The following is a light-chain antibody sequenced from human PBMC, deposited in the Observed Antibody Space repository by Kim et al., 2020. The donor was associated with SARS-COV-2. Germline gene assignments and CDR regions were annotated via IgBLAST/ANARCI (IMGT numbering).Light chain of an antibody. V-gene: IGKV3-11*01. CDR2: DAS. Sequence: SPGDRATLSCRASQSVSSYLAWYQQKPGQAPRLLIYDASTRATGIPARFSGSGSGTDFTLTISSLEPEDFAVYYCQQRSNWPPLTFGGGTKVDIK. CDR3: QQRSNWPPLT. J-gene: IGKJ4*01. CDR1: QSVSSY.